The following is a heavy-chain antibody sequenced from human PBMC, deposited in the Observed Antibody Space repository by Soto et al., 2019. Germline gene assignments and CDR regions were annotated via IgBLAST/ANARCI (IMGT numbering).Heavy chain of an antibody. CDR3: ATYDYVWGSYHPFDY. D-gene: IGHD3-16*02. CDR1: GGTFSSYT. CDR2: IIPILGIA. J-gene: IGHJ4*02. Sequence: QVQLVQSGAEVKKPGSSVKVSCKASGGTFSSYTISWVRQAPGQGLEWMGRIIPILGIANYAQKSQGRVTITADKSTSTAYMELSSLRSEDTAVYYCATYDYVWGSYHPFDYWGQGTLVTVSS. V-gene: IGHV1-69*02.